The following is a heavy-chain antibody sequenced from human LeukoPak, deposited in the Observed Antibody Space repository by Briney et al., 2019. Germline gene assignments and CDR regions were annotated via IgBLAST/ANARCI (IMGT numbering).Heavy chain of an antibody. Sequence: SETLSLTCAVSGGSICSYYWSWIRQPPGKGLEWIGYIHDSGSTKYNPSLKSRVTMSVGTSSNHLSLKLTSVTAADTAVYYCARGRSGGDWFDPWGQGTLVTVSS. CDR3: ARGRSGGDWFDP. V-gene: IGHV4-59*01. CDR2: IHDSGST. J-gene: IGHJ5*02. CDR1: GGSICSYY. D-gene: IGHD3-10*01.